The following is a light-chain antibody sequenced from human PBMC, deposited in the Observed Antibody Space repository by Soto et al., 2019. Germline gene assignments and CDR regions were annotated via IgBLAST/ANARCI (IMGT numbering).Light chain of an antibody. CDR2: SAS. V-gene: IGKV3-20*01. Sequence: ESVLTQSPGTLSLSPGERATLSCRASQYVSSNYLTWYQQKPGRAPRLLFYSASSRATGIPDRFSGSGSGTDFTLTISRLEPEDFAVYYCHHFGSLPETFGQGTNVE. CDR1: QYVSSNY. CDR3: HHFGSLPET. J-gene: IGKJ1*01.